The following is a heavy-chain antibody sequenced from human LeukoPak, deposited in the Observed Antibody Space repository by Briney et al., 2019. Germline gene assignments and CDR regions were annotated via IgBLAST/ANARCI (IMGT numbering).Heavy chain of an antibody. CDR1: GDSVSSNSAA. CDR2: TYYRSKWYN. CDR3: ARDSVESGWSDYYYYYYMDV. J-gene: IGHJ6*03. Sequence: SQTLSLTCAISGDSVSSNSAAWNWIRQSPSRGLEWLGRTYYRSKWYNDYAVSVKSRITINPDTSKNQFSLQLNSVTPEDTAVYYCARDSVESGWSDYYYYYYMDVWGKGTTVTVS. V-gene: IGHV6-1*01. D-gene: IGHD6-19*01.